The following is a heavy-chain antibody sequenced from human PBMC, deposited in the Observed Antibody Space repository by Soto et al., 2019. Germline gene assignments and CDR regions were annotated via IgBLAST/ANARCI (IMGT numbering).Heavy chain of an antibody. CDR1: GFTFSSYA. V-gene: IGHV3-64D*06. CDR2: ISSNGGST. D-gene: IGHD6-19*01. J-gene: IGHJ3*02. Sequence: GGSRRLSGSASGFTFSSYAMHGVRKAPGKGLEYVSAISSNGGSTYYADSVKGRFTISRDNSKNTLYLQMSSLRAEDTAVYYCVKDPLPPGIAVAGTRGAFDIWGQGTMVTVSS. CDR3: VKDPLPPGIAVAGTRGAFDI.